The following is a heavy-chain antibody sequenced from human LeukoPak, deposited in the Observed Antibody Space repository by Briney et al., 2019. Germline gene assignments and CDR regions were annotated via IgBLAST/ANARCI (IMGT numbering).Heavy chain of an antibody. CDR3: AREPYCRSTSCHQGYWFDP. V-gene: IGHV1-2*06. D-gene: IGHD2-2*01. J-gene: IGHJ5*02. Sequence: ASVKVSCKASGYTFTGYYMHWVRQAPGQGLEWMGRINPNSGGTNYAQKFQGRVTMTRDTSISTAYMALSRLRSDDTAVYYCAREPYCRSTSCHQGYWFDPWGQGTLVTVSS. CDR2: INPNSGGT. CDR1: GYTFTGYY.